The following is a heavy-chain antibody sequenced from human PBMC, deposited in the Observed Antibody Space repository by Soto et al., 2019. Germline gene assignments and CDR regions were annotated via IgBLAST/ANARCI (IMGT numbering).Heavy chain of an antibody. CDR1: GYSFTSYG. D-gene: IGHD2-2*01. CDR2: ISAKHGNT. Sequence: ASVKVSCKASGYSFTSYGINWVRQAPGQGLEWMGWISAKHGNTHYAQKLQGRVTMTTDTSTSTAYMELRSLTSDDTAVYYCARETIVLVPAAMEYYYYGMDVWGQGTTVTVSS. J-gene: IGHJ6*02. CDR3: ARETIVLVPAAMEYYYYGMDV. V-gene: IGHV1-18*01.